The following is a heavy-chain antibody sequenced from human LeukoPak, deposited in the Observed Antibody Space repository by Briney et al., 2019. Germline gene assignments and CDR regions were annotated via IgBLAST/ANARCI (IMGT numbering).Heavy chain of an antibody. J-gene: IGHJ4*02. CDR3: ARAKYDILTGYYDSFDY. CDR2: INSDGSST. CDR1: GFTFDDYA. D-gene: IGHD3-9*01. V-gene: IGHV3-74*01. Sequence: GGSLRLSCAASGFTFDDYAMHWVRQAPGKGLVWVSRINSDGSSTSYADSVKGRFTISRDNAKNTLYLQMNSLRAEDTAVYYCARAKYDILTGYYDSFDYWGQGTLVTVSS.